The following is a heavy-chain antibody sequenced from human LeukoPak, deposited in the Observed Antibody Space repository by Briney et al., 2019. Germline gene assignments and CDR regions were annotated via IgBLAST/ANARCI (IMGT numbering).Heavy chain of an antibody. V-gene: IGHV3-30*03. Sequence: GRSLRLSCAASGFTFSSYGMHWVRQAPGKGLEWVAVISYDGSNKYYVDSVKGRFTISRDNSKNTLYLQMNSLRAEDTAVYYCASNYPVRREWELLPRDYWGQGTLVTVSS. CDR1: GFTFSSYG. CDR2: ISYDGSNK. J-gene: IGHJ4*02. D-gene: IGHD1-26*01. CDR3: ASNYPVRREWELLPRDY.